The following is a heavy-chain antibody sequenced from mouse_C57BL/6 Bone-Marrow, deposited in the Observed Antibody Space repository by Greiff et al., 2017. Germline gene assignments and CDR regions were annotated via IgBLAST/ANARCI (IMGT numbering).Heavy chain of an antibody. J-gene: IGHJ3*01. CDR1: GYTFTSYC. CDR3: AREAPYGGYFAGFGD. Sequence: QVQLQQPGTELVKPGASVKLSCKASGYTFTSYCMHWVKQRPGQGLEWIGNINPSNGGTNYNEKFKSKATLTVDKSSSTAYMQLSSLTSEDSAVYSCAREAPYGGYFAGFGDWGQGTLVTVSA. V-gene: IGHV1-53*01. CDR2: INPSNGGT. D-gene: IGHD2-13*01.